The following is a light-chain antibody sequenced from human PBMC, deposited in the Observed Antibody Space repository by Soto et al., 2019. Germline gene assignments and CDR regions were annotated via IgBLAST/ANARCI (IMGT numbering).Light chain of an antibody. CDR1: SSNIGNNY. CDR3: GTWDSSLSAAV. CDR2: DNN. V-gene: IGLV1-51*01. Sequence: QSVLTQPPSVSAAPGQKVTISCSGSSSNIGNNYVSWYQQLPGTAPKLLIYDNNKRPSGIPDRFSGSKSGTSATLGITGLQTGDXADYYCGTWDSSLSAAVFGGGTQLT. J-gene: IGLJ7*01.